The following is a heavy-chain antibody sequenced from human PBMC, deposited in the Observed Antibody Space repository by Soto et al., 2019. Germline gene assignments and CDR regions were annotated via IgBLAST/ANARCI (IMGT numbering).Heavy chain of an antibody. J-gene: IGHJ4*02. D-gene: IGHD4-17*01. CDR2: IYYSGST. Sequence: SETLSLTCTVYGGSISSGGYYWSWIRQPPGKGLEWIGYIYYSGSTYYNPSLKSRVTISVDTSKNQFSLKLSSVTAADTAVYYCARISNPTTVTDYWGQGTLVTVSS. V-gene: IGHV4-30-4*01. CDR3: ARISNPTTVTDY. CDR1: GGSISSGGYY.